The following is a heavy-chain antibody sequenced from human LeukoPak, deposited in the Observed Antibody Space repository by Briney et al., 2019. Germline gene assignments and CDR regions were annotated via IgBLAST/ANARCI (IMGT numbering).Heavy chain of an antibody. Sequence: SETLSLTCTVSGGSISSSSYYWGWIRQPPGKGLEWIGSIYYSGSTYYNPSLKSRVTISVDTSKNQFSLKLSSVTAADTAVYYCAREGSSTSPDAFDIWGQGTLVTVSS. CDR3: AREGSSTSPDAFDI. CDR1: GGSISSSSYY. V-gene: IGHV4-39*02. D-gene: IGHD2-2*01. CDR2: IYYSGST. J-gene: IGHJ3*02.